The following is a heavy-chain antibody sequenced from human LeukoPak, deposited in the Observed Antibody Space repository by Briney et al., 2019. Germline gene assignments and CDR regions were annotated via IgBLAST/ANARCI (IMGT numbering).Heavy chain of an antibody. V-gene: IGHV3-7*01. CDR1: GFTFSSYW. D-gene: IGHD3-22*01. J-gene: IGHJ5*02. CDR2: IKQDGSEK. Sequence: QPGGSLRLSCAASGFTFSSYWMSWVRQAPGKGLEWVASIKQDGSEKYYVDSVKGRFTISRDNAKNSLYLQMNSLRAEDTAVYYCARDGDYDSSGYYESNWFDPWGQGTLVTVSS. CDR3: ARDGDYDSSGYYESNWFDP.